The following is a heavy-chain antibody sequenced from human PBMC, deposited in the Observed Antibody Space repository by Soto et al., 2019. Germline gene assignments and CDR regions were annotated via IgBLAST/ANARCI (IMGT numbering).Heavy chain of an antibody. V-gene: IGHV6-1*01. CDR2: TYYRSKWYN. J-gene: IGHJ6*02. Sequence: KQSQTLSLTCAISGDSVSSNSAAWNWIRQSPSRGLEWLGRTYYRSKWYNDYAVSVKSRITINPDTSKNQFSLQLNSVTPEDTAVYYCARLPLLTGERGGYYYYGMDFWGQGTTVTVSS. D-gene: IGHD7-27*01. CDR1: GDSVSSNSAA. CDR3: ARLPLLTGERGGYYYYGMDF.